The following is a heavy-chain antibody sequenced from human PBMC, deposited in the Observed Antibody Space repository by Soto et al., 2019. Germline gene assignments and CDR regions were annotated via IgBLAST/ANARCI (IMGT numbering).Heavy chain of an antibody. CDR1: GGSFSGYY. CDR2: INHSGST. J-gene: IGHJ5*02. V-gene: IGHV4-34*01. CDR3: ARKVWDFWSGYYTGWFDP. D-gene: IGHD3-3*01. Sequence: SETLSLTCAVYGGSFSGYYWSWIRQPPGKGLEWIGEINHSGSTNYNPSLKSRVTISVDTSKNQFSLKLSSVTAADTAVYYCARKVWDFWSGYYTGWFDPWGQGTLVTVSS.